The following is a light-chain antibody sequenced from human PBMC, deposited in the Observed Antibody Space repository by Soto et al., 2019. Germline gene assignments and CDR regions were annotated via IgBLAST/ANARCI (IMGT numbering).Light chain of an antibody. CDR1: LSVGSS. Sequence: DIVMTQSPATLSVSPGESATLSCRASLSVGSSLAWFQQKPGQAPRLIIHAASTRATGIPARFSGSGFGTEFTLTISSLQSEDFAVYYCQQYNNWRTFGQGTKVDIK. J-gene: IGKJ1*01. CDR3: QQYNNWRT. CDR2: AAS. V-gene: IGKV3-15*01.